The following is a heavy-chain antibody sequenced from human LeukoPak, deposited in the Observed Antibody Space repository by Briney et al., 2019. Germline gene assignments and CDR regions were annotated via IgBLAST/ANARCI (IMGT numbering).Heavy chain of an antibody. J-gene: IGHJ6*02. CDR1: GFTFSSYW. CDR3: ARIGWDYGDYRPYYYYYYGMDV. D-gene: IGHD4-17*01. V-gene: IGHV3-7*01. CDR2: IKQDGSEK. Sequence: GGSLRLSCAASGFTFSSYWMSWVRQAPGKGLEWVANIKQDGSEKYYVDSVKGRFTISRNNDKPSLYLQMNSLRAEDTAVYYCARIGWDYGDYRPYYYYYYGMDVWGQGTTVTVSS.